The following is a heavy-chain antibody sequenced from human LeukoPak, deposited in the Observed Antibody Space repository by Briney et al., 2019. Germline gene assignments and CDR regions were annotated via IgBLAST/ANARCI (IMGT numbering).Heavy chain of an antibody. CDR1: GFTFSSYG. CDR3: AKDLWGRSKGSSSWFDP. Sequence: PGGSLRLSCAASGFTFSSYGMHWVRQAPGKGLEWVAVISYDGSNKYYADSVKGRFTISRDNSKNTLYLQMNSLRAEDTAVYYCAKDLWGRSKGSSSWFDPWGQGTLVTVSS. J-gene: IGHJ5*02. D-gene: IGHD3-16*01. CDR2: ISYDGSNK. V-gene: IGHV3-30*18.